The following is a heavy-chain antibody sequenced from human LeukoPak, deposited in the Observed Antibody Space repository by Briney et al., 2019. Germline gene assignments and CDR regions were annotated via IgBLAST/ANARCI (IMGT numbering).Heavy chain of an antibody. Sequence: ASVKVSCKASGYRFTGYYIHWVRQAPGQGLEWMGWINPHSVGTKFAQKFQGRVTMTRDTSISTAYMEVSRLRSDDAAVYYCVREYCDILTGSFDYWGQGTLVTVSS. V-gene: IGHV1-2*02. CDR2: INPHSVGT. CDR3: VREYCDILTGSFDY. D-gene: IGHD3-9*01. CDR1: GYRFTGYY. J-gene: IGHJ4*02.